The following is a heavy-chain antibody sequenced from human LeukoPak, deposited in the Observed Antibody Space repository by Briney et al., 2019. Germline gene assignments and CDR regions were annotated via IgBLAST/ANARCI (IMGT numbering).Heavy chain of an antibody. V-gene: IGHV4-30-2*01. CDR1: GGSISSGGYS. Sequence: SETLSLTCAVSGGSISSGGYSWSWIRQPPGKGLEWIGYIYHSGCTYYNPSLKSRVTISVDRSKNQFSLKLSSVTAADTAVYYCARGGTYYYDSSGYFDYWGQGTLVTVSS. D-gene: IGHD3-22*01. CDR3: ARGGTYYYDSSGYFDY. J-gene: IGHJ4*02. CDR2: IYHSGCT.